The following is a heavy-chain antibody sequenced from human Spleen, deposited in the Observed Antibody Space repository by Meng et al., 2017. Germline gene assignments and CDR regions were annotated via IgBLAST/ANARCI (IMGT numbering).Heavy chain of an antibody. Sequence: GESLKISCAASGFTLSSYSMNWVRQAPGKGLEWVSSISSSSSYIYYADSVKGRFTISRDNAKNSLYLQMNSLRAEDTAVYYCARDVVVVSTAMDVWGQGTSVTVSS. V-gene: IGHV3-21*01. J-gene: IGHJ6*02. CDR3: ARDVVVVSTAMDV. D-gene: IGHD2-2*01. CDR2: ISSSSSYI. CDR1: GFTLSSYS.